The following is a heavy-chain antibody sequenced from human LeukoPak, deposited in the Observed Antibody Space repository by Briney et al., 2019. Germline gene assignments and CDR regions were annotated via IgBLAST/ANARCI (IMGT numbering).Heavy chain of an antibody. J-gene: IGHJ4*02. CDR1: GGTFSSYA. CDR3: ATLPGSSGWLREDY. D-gene: IGHD6-19*01. V-gene: IGHV1-69*04. CDR2: IIPILGIA. Sequence: SVKVSCKASGGTFSSYAISWVRQAPGQGLEWMGRIIPILGIANYAQEFQGRVTITADKSTSTAYMELSSLRSEDTAVYYCATLPGSSGWLREDYWGQGTLVTVSS.